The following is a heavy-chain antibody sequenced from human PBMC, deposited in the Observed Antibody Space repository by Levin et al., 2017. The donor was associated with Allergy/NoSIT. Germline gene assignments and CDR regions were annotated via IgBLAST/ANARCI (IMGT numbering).Heavy chain of an antibody. CDR2: IGTAGDT. D-gene: IGHD4-17*01. Sequence: GESLKISCAASGFTFSSYDMHWVRQATGKGLEWVSAIGTAGDTYYPGSVKGRFTISRENAKNSLYLQMNSLRAGDTAVYYCARGGRDGDYVIGSGAFDIWGQGTMVTVSS. CDR3: ARGGRDGDYVIGSGAFDI. CDR1: GFTFSSYD. V-gene: IGHV3-13*01. J-gene: IGHJ3*02.